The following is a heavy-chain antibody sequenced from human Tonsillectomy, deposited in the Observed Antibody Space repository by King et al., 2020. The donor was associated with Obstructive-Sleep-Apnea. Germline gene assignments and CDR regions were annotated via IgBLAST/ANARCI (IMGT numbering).Heavy chain of an antibody. Sequence: VQLQQWGVGLLKSSETLSLTCAVYGGSFSEYYWSWIRHSPGKGLEWMGENNHDGSTTYNPSLKSRVTISLDTSKNQFSLKVNSVTAADTAVYYCARGDPLVVNSPDYFDYWGQGTLVTVSS. CDR1: GGSFSEYY. J-gene: IGHJ4*02. D-gene: IGHD3-22*01. CDR3: ARGDPLVVNSPDYFDY. V-gene: IGHV4-34*01. CDR2: NNHDGST.